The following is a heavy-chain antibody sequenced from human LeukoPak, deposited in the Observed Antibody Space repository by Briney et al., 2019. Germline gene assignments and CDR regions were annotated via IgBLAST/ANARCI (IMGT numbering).Heavy chain of an antibody. V-gene: IGHV3-7*05. D-gene: IGHD4-17*01. CDR3: TTYSAFDV. Sequence: GGPLRLSCASSGFTFSSYWMKWIRPAPGKGLEWVASINQEASEKQVVDSLKGRFTLTRDNAKNSVFLQMNSLRVEDTAVYYCTTYSAFDVWGQGTMVTVS. CDR1: GFTFSSYW. J-gene: IGHJ3*01. CDR2: INQEASEK.